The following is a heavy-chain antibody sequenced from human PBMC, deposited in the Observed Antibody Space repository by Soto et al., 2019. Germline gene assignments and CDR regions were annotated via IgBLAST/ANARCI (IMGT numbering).Heavy chain of an antibody. V-gene: IGHV5-51*01. CDR1: GYSFTSYL. Sequence: PGESLKISCKGAGYSFTSYLIGWVRQMPGKGLEWMGIIYPGDSDTRYSPSFQGQVTISADKSISTAYLQWSSLKASDTAMYYCARQVGFGIAVAGGWFDPWGQGTLVTVSS. CDR2: IYPGDSDT. CDR3: ARQVGFGIAVAGGWFDP. J-gene: IGHJ5*02. D-gene: IGHD6-19*01.